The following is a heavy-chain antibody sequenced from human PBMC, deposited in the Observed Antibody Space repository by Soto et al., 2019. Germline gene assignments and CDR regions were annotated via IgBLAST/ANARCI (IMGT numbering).Heavy chain of an antibody. J-gene: IGHJ6*03. CDR3: VRVGGYCSGGSCSDYMDV. CDR2: INSNGGST. Sequence: GGSLRLSCAASGFTFSSYAMHWVRQAPGKGLEYVSGINSNGGSTYYANSVKGRFTISRDNSKNTLYLQMGSLRAEDMAVYYCVRVGGYCSGGSCSDYMDVWGKGTTVTVSS. D-gene: IGHD2-15*01. CDR1: GFTFSSYA. V-gene: IGHV3-64*01.